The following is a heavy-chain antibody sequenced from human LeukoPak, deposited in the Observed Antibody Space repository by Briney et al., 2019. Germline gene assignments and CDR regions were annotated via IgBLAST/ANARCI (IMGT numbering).Heavy chain of an antibody. J-gene: IGHJ4*02. CDR3: ARGHWQVEV. Sequence: PGGSLRLSCAASGFPFSTYYMSWFRQAPGMGLEWVSYINPDGSAVFYADSVKGRFTISRDNARNSLYLQMNTLRAEDTAVYYCARGHWQVEVWGQGALVTVSS. V-gene: IGHV3-11*01. CDR1: GFPFSTYY. D-gene: IGHD1-1*01. CDR2: INPDGSAV.